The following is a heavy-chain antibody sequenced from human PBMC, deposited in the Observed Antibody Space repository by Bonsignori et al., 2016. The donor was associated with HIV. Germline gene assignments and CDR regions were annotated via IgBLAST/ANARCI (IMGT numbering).Heavy chain of an antibody. Sequence: GESLKISCAASGFTFSNYAMNWVRQAPGKGLEWVSVIYNGASSTYYADSVKGRFTISRDDSKNTLYLQMNSLRAEDTAVYYCAKGRCTTSCPCDYWGPGEPWSPSPQ. J-gene: IGHJ4*02. CDR3: AKGRCTTSCPCDY. CDR1: GFTFSNYA. V-gene: IGHV3-23*03. D-gene: IGHD2-2*01. CDR2: IYNGASST.